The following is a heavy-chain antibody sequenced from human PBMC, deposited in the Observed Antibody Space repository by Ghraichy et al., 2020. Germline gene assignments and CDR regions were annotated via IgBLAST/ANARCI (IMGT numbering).Heavy chain of an antibody. D-gene: IGHD5-18*01. CDR1: GFTFSTYS. CDR2: ISYDGSNE. V-gene: IGHV3-30*04. CDR3: AKDGGYSNAHNFHY. J-gene: IGHJ4*02. Sequence: GGSLRLSCATSGFTFSTYSMHWVRQAPGKGLEWVALISYDGSNEYYADSVRGRFTISRDNSVNSLYLQMDSLRAEDTAVYYCAKDGGYSNAHNFHYWGQGTLVTVSS.